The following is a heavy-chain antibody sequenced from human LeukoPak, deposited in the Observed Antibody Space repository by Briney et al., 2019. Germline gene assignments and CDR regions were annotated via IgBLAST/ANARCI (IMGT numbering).Heavy chain of an antibody. CDR2: FDPEDGET. J-gene: IGHJ5*02. V-gene: IGHV1-24*01. D-gene: IGHD1-26*01. CDR3: ATDLLSGSYERYP. CDR1: GYTLTELS. Sequence: ASVKVSCKASGYTLTELSMHWERQAPGKGLEWMGGFDPEDGETIYAQKFQGRVTMTEDTSTDTAYMELSSLRSEDTAVYYCATDLLSGSYERYPWGQGTLVTVSS.